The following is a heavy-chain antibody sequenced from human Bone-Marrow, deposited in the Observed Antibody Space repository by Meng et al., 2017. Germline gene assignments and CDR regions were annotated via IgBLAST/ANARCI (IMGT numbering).Heavy chain of an antibody. V-gene: IGHV3-9*01. CDR2: ISWNSGSI. CDR1: GFTFDDYA. D-gene: IGHD6-13*01. Sequence: SLKISCAASGFTFDDYAMHWVRQAPGKGLEWVSGISWNSGSIGYADSVKGRFTISRDNAKNSLSLQMNSLRAEDTAVYYCARDGRYSSSLVFDYWGQGTLVTVSS. J-gene: IGHJ4*02. CDR3: ARDGRYSSSLVFDY.